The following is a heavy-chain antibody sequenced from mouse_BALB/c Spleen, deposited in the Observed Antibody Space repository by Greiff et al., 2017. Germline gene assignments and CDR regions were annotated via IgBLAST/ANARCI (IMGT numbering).Heavy chain of an antibody. J-gene: IGHJ4*01. CDR3: ARSGANAMDD. CDR1: GYTFTSYW. CDR2: IAPGSGST. V-gene: IGHV1S41*01. Sequence: DLVKPGASVKLSCKASGYTFTSYWINWIKQRPGQGLEWIGRIAPGSGSTYYNEMFKGKATLTVDTSSSTAYIQLSSLSSEDSAVYFCARSGANAMDDWGQGTSVTVSS.